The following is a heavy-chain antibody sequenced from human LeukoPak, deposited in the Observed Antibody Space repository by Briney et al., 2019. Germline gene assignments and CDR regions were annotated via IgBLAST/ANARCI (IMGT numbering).Heavy chain of an antibody. CDR3: AKGEYVWGSYRPTTPFDY. CDR2: ISGSGGST. Sequence: GGSLRLSCAASGFTFSSYAMSRVRQAPGKGLEWVSAISGSGGSTYYADFVKGRFTISGDNSKNTLYLQMNSLRAEDTAVYYCAKGEYVWGSYRPTTPFDYWGQGTLVTVSS. J-gene: IGHJ4*02. V-gene: IGHV3-23*01. CDR1: GFTFSSYA. D-gene: IGHD3-16*02.